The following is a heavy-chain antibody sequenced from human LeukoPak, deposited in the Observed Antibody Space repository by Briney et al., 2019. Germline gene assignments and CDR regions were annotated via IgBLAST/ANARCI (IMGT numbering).Heavy chain of an antibody. CDR1: GFTFDDYA. CDR3: AYPATTDYADY. Sequence: GGSLTLSCAVSGFTFDDYAMQWVRQVPGKGLEWVSGINWNSDSIGYADSVKGRFTTPRDNAKNSLYLQMNSLRAEDTARYYCAYPATTDYADYWGQGTLVTVSS. V-gene: IGHV3-9*01. D-gene: IGHD1-1*01. J-gene: IGHJ4*02. CDR2: INWNSDSI.